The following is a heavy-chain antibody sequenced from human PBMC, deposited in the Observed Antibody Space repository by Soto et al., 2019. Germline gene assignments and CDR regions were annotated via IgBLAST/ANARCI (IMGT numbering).Heavy chain of an antibody. V-gene: IGHV1-69*02. CDR1: GGTFSSYT. D-gene: IGHD2-2*01. J-gene: IGHJ4*02. Sequence: QVQLVQSGAEVKKPGSSVKVSCKASGGTFSSYTISWVRQAPGQGLEWMGRIIPILGIANYAQKFQGRVTITADKSTSTAYMEVSRRRSEDTAVYYCAMEYCSSTSCFRDYWGQGTLVTVSS. CDR2: IIPILGIA. CDR3: AMEYCSSTSCFRDY.